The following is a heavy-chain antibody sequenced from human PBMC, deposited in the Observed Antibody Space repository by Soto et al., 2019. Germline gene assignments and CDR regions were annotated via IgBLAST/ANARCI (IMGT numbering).Heavy chain of an antibody. CDR2: TNPSNGGT. J-gene: IGHJ4*02. V-gene: IGHV1-2*02. Sequence: ASVKVSCKASVYTFTGYFIHWVRQAPGQGLEWMGWTNPSNGGTNYAQKVQGRVTMTRDTSLSIGYMELPTLRSDDTAVFYCAREVGGGRQYYFDSWGLGTLVTVSS. CDR3: AREVGGGRQYYFDS. CDR1: VYTFTGYF. D-gene: IGHD3-16*01.